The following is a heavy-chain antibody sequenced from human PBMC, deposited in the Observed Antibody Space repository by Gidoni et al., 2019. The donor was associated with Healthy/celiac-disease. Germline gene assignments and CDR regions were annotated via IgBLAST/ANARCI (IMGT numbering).Heavy chain of an antibody. J-gene: IGHJ6*02. Sequence: QVQLQQWGAGLLKLSETLSLTCAVYGGSFSGYYWSWIRQPPGKGLEWIGEINHSGSTNYNPSLKSRVTISVDTSKNQFSLKLSSVTAADTAVYYCASGAHRPKEPQKKYYGMDVWGQGTTVTVSS. CDR2: INHSGST. D-gene: IGHD1-26*01. V-gene: IGHV4-34*01. CDR1: GGSFSGYY. CDR3: ASGAHRPKEPQKKYYGMDV.